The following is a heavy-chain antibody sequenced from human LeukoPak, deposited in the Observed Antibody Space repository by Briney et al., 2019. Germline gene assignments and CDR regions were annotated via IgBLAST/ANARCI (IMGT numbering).Heavy chain of an antibody. CDR1: GGTFSSYA. V-gene: IGHV1-69*05. CDR2: IIPIFGTA. Sequence: SVKVSCKASGGTFSSYAISWVRQAPGQGLEWMGGIIPIFGTADYAQKFQGRVTITTDESTSTAYMELSSLRSEDTAVYYCASPDQGYSFDYWGQGTLVTVSS. CDR3: ASPDQGYSFDY. D-gene: IGHD2-2*02. J-gene: IGHJ4*02.